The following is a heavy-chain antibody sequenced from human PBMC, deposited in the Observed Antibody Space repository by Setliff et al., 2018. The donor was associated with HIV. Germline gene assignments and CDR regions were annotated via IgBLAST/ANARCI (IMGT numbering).Heavy chain of an antibody. Sequence: SETLSLTCAVYGGSLSGYYWTWIRQPPGKGLEWIGEINHSGTTDYNPSLKSRVTISLDTSKNHLSLKLTSVTDADTAVYYCARVRRGSSARAPFDSWGQGALVTVYS. CDR1: GGSLSGYY. CDR2: INHSGTT. CDR3: ARVRRGSSARAPFDS. J-gene: IGHJ4*02. V-gene: IGHV4-34*01. D-gene: IGHD6-6*01.